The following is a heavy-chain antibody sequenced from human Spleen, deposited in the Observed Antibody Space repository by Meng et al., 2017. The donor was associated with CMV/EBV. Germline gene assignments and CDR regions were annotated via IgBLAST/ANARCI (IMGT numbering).Heavy chain of an antibody. CDR3: ARVDVLLWFGEFGTKSPYYYYGMDV. D-gene: IGHD3-10*01. J-gene: IGHJ6*02. V-gene: IGHV4-34*01. Sequence: GSLRLSCAASGFTFSDYYMNWVRQAPGKGLEWIGEINHSGSTNYNPSLKSRVTISVDTSKNQFSLKVNSVTAADTAVYYCARVDVLLWFGEFGTKSPYYYYGMDVWGQGTTVTVSS. CDR1: GFTFSDYY. CDR2: INHSGST.